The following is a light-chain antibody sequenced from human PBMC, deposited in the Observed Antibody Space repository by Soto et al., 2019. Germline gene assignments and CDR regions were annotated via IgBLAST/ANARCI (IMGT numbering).Light chain of an antibody. CDR1: SSNIGNNY. CDR2: DDT. J-gene: IGLJ1*01. Sequence: QSVLTQPPSVSAAPGQKVTISCSGSSSNIGNNYVSWYQQLPGTAPILLIYDDTKRPSGIPDRFSASKSATSAALDITGLQTGDEADYYCGTWDSSLSAGLFGTGTKVTVL. V-gene: IGLV1-51*01. CDR3: GTWDSSLSAGL.